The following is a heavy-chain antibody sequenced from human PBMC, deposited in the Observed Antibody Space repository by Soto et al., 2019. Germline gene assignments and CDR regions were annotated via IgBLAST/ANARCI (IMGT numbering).Heavy chain of an antibody. CDR3: ARDPPRAAVAGKGSY. V-gene: IGHV1-3*01. J-gene: IGHJ4*02. CDR1: GYTFTSYA. Sequence: QVQLVQSGAEVKKPGASVKVSCKASGYTFTSYAMHWVRQAPGQRLEWMGWINAGNGNTKYSQKFQGRVTITRDTSASTAYMELSSPRSEDTAVYYCARDPPRAAVAGKGSYWGQGTLVTVSS. D-gene: IGHD6-19*01. CDR2: INAGNGNT.